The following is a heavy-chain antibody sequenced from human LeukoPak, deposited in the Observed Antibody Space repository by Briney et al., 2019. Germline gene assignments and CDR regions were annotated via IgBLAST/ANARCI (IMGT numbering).Heavy chain of an antibody. CDR1: SGSFSGYY. CDR2: INHSGST. CDR3: ARGYHQQLVRGWDY. D-gene: IGHD6-13*01. V-gene: IGHV4-34*01. Sequence: SETLSLTCAVYSGSFSGYYWSWIRQPPGKGLEWIGEINHSGSTNYNPSLKSRVTISVDTSKNQFSLKLSSVTAADTAVYYCARGYHQQLVRGWDYWGQGTLVTVSS. J-gene: IGHJ4*02.